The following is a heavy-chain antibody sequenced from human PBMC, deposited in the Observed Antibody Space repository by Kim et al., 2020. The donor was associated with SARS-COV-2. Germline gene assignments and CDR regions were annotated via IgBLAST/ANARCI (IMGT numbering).Heavy chain of an antibody. CDR2: ISSSSSYI. V-gene: IGHV3-21*04. Sequence: GGSLRLSCAASGFTFSSYSMNWVRQAPGKGLEWVSSISSSSSYIYYADSVKGRFTISRDNAKNSLYLQMNSLRAEDTAVYYCARDWEMVRGVIITFDGMDVWGQGTTVTVSS. D-gene: IGHD3-10*01. CDR3: ARDWEMVRGVIITFDGMDV. CDR1: GFTFSSYS. J-gene: IGHJ6*02.